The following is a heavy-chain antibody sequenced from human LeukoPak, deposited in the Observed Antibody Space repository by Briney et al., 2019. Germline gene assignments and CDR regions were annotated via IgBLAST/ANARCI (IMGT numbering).Heavy chain of an antibody. V-gene: IGHV4-59*11. Sequence: SETLSLTCAVYGGSFDHHYWSWIRQSPGKGLEWIGYIYYSGSTNYNPSLKSRVTISVDTSKNQFSLRLTSVTAADTAVYYCATTINYYDSSGHYYNWFDPWGQGTLVTVSS. D-gene: IGHD3-22*01. CDR1: GGSFDHHY. J-gene: IGHJ5*02. CDR2: IYYSGST. CDR3: ATTINYYDSSGHYYNWFDP.